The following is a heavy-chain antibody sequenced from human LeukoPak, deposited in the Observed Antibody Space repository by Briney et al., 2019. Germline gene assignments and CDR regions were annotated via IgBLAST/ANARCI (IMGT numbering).Heavy chain of an antibody. CDR3: ARGYCSDGSCYSQFEF. D-gene: IGHD2-15*01. Sequence: ASVKVSFKASGYTFTSYDINWVRQATGQGLEWMGWMNPNSGNTGYAQKFQGRVTMTRNTSISTAYMEVSSLRSEDTAVYYCARGYCSDGSCYSQFEFWGQGTLVTVSS. CDR1: GYTFTSYD. V-gene: IGHV1-8*01. CDR2: MNPNSGNT. J-gene: IGHJ4*02.